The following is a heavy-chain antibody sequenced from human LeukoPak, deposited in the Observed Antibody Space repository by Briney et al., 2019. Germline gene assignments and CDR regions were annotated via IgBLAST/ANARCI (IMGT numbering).Heavy chain of an antibody. J-gene: IGHJ5*02. V-gene: IGHV3-7*04. CDR3: ARDKAYNRFDL. CDR1: GFSFSSSW. Sequence: GGSLRLSCAASGFSFSSSWMTWVRQAPGKGLEWVANIEEDGTTKNYVDSLKGRFTISRDNAKNSLYLQMDSLRAEDTAVYYCARDKAYNRFDLWGQGTLVTVSS. CDR2: IEEDGTTK.